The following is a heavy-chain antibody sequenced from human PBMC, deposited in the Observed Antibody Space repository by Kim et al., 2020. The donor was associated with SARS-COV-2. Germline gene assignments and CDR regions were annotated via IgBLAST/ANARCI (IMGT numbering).Heavy chain of an antibody. CDR3: AKDLYCSSTTCYPFDY. J-gene: IGHJ4*02. Sequence: GNGRFTISKDNSKNTLYLQMNSLRAEDTAVYYCAKDLYCSSTTCYPFDYWGQGTLLTVSS. D-gene: IGHD2-2*01. V-gene: IGHV3-23*01.